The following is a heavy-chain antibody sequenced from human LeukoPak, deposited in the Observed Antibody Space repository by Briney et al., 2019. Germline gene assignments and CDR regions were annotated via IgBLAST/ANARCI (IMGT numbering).Heavy chain of an antibody. V-gene: IGHV3-30*18. Sequence: GGSLRLSCAASGFTFSSYGMHWVRQAPGKGLEWVAVISYDGSNKYYADSVKGRFTISRDNSKNTLYLQMNSLRAEDTAVYYCAKDLYGSGSTRHYNWFDPWGQGTLVTVSS. D-gene: IGHD3-10*01. J-gene: IGHJ5*02. CDR3: AKDLYGSGSTRHYNWFDP. CDR1: GFTFSSYG. CDR2: ISYDGSNK.